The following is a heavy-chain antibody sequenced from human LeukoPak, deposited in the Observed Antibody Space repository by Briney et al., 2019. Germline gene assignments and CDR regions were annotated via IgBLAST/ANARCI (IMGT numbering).Heavy chain of an antibody. J-gene: IGHJ4*02. D-gene: IGHD5-24*01. CDR1: GDSISSYY. V-gene: IGHV4-59*01. Sequence: SETLSLTCTVSGDSISSYYWNWIRQPPGKGLEWIGYIYYSGSTKYNASLKSRVTISLDTSNNQFSLKLRSMTAADTAVYYCARLAQLRDGYEWGSYYFDYWGQGTLVTVSS. CDR3: ARLAQLRDGYEWGSYYFDY. CDR2: IYYSGST.